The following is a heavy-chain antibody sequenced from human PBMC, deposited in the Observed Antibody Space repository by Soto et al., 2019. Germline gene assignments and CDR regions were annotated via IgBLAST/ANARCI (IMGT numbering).Heavy chain of an antibody. CDR1: GGSFSGYY. J-gene: IGHJ4*02. D-gene: IGHD6-6*01. CDR2: INHSGST. Sequence: SETLSLTCAAYGGSFSGYYWSWIRQPPGKGLEWIGEINHSGSTNYNPSLKSRVTISVDTSKNQFSLKLSPVTAADTAVYYCARVGLAARPEARDYWGQGTLVTVSS. V-gene: IGHV4-34*01. CDR3: ARVGLAARPEARDY.